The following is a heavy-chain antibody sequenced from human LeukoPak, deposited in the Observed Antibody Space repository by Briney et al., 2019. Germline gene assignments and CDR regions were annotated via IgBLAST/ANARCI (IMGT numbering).Heavy chain of an antibody. V-gene: IGHV3-23*01. Sequence: GGSLRLSCAASGFTFSSYAMNWVRQAPGKGLEWVSAMSYSGSSTYYADSVKGRFTISRDNSKNTLYLQMNSLRAEDTAVYYCAKDRSSSFSGFLEYWGQGTLVTVS. CDR2: MSYSGSST. D-gene: IGHD6-6*01. CDR1: GFTFSSYA. CDR3: AKDRSSSFSGFLEY. J-gene: IGHJ4*02.